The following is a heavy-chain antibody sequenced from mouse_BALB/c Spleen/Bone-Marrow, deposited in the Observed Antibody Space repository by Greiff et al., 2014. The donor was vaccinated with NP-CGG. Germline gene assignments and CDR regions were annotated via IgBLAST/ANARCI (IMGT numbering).Heavy chain of an antibody. CDR2: IDPANGNT. CDR3: VYGRDWYFDV. D-gene: IGHD1-1*01. Sequence: VQLQQPGAELVKPGASVKLSCTASGFNIKDTYMHWVKERPEQGLEWTGRIDPANGNTKYDPKFQGKATITADTSSNTAYLQLSSLTSEDTAVYYCVYGRDWYFDVWGAGTTVTVSS. V-gene: IGHV14-3*02. CDR1: GFNIKDTY. J-gene: IGHJ1*01.